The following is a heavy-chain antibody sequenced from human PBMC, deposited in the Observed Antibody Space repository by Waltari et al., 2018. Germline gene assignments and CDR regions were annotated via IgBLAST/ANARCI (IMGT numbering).Heavy chain of an antibody. CDR3: AMTPTIFGVAAGWFDP. CDR1: GGSISSYY. Sequence: QVQLQESGPGLVKPSETLSLTCTVSGGSISSYYWSWIRQPPGKGLEWIGYIYYSGSTNHNPSLKSRVTISVDTSKNQFSLKLSSVTAADTAVYYCAMTPTIFGVAAGWFDPWGQGTLVTVSS. V-gene: IGHV4-59*08. CDR2: IYYSGST. J-gene: IGHJ5*02. D-gene: IGHD3-3*01.